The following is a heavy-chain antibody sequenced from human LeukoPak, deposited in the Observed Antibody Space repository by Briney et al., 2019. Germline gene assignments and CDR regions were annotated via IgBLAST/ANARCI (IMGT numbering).Heavy chain of an antibody. D-gene: IGHD2-2*01. V-gene: IGHV3-23*01. CDR3: ARCTASCYANAFDV. CDR2: INGGGDAT. Sequence: PGGSLRLSCAASGFSFNNNAMSWVRQAPGKGLEWVSAINGGGDATEYADSVKGRFTISRDNSKKTLYLQMNNLRPEDTAVYYCARCTASCYANAFDVWGQGTLLTVSS. J-gene: IGHJ3*01. CDR1: GFSFNNNA.